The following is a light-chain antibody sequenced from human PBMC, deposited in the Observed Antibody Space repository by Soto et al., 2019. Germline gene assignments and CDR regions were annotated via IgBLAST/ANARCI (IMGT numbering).Light chain of an antibody. CDR3: QQNYSTPLT. V-gene: IGKV1-39*01. CDR2: AAS. CDR1: QIISSY. J-gene: IGKJ4*01. Sequence: DIQMTQSPSSLSASVGDRVTITCRASQIISSYLNWYQQKPGKAPKLLIYAASSLQSGVPSRFSGSGSGTDFTLTIRSLQPEDVATYYCQQNYSTPLTFGGGTKVDIK.